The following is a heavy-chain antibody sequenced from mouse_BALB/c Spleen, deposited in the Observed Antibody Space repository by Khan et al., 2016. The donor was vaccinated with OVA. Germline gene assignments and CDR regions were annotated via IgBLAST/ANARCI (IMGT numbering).Heavy chain of an antibody. CDR1: GFNIKDTY. CDR2: IDPANGNT. CDR3: AGIDA. V-gene: IGHV14-3*02. J-gene: IGHJ2*01. Sequence: EVELVESGAELVKPGASVKLSCTASGFNIKDTYMHWVKQRPEQGLEWIGRIDPANGNTKYDPKFQGKATITADTSSKTAYLQLSSLTSEDTAIYYCAGIDAWGQGTTLTVSS.